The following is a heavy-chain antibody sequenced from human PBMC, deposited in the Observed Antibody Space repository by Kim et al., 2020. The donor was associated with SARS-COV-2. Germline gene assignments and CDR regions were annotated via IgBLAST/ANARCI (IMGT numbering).Heavy chain of an antibody. CDR3: AREGVVAGYYYYGMDV. CDR1: GYTFTGYY. Sequence: ASVKVSCKASGYTFTGYYMHWVRQAPGQGLEWMGWINPNSGGTNYAQKFQGRVTMTRDTSISTAYMELSRLRSDDTAVYYCAREGVVAGYYYYGMDVWGQGTTVTVSS. V-gene: IGHV1-2*02. D-gene: IGHD2-15*01. J-gene: IGHJ6*02. CDR2: INPNSGGT.